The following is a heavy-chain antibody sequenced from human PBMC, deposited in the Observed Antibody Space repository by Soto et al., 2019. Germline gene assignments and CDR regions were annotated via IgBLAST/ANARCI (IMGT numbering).Heavy chain of an antibody. CDR2: MYNGGRM. V-gene: IGHV4-39*01. CDR1: GDSISGGGDF. D-gene: IGHD3-22*01. CDR3: ARHRRVEKNRLNYYGNRGYYEYKWFDP. Sequence: ASETLSLTCTVSGDSISGGGDFWGRVRQPPGKGLEWIGSMYNGGRMYYNPSLKSRVTIFVDTSKNQFSLRMNSVTAADTAVYYCARHRRVEKNRLNYYGNRGYYEYKWFDPWGQGTLVTISS. J-gene: IGHJ5*02.